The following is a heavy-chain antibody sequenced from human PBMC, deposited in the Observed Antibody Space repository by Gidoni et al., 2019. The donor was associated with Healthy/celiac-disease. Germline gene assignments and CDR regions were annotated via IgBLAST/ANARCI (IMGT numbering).Heavy chain of an antibody. V-gene: IGHV2-5*02. D-gene: IGHD6-13*01. CDR2: IYWDDDK. J-gene: IGHJ5*02. Sequence: QITLTESGPPLLQPTQTLTLTCTFSGFSLSPRGGGVGWIRQPPGKALEWLALIYWDDDKRYSPSLKSRLTITKDTSKNQVVLTMTNMDPVDTATYYCAQESGIAAAGGWFDPWGQGTLVTVSS. CDR1: GFSLSPRGGG. CDR3: AQESGIAAAGGWFDP.